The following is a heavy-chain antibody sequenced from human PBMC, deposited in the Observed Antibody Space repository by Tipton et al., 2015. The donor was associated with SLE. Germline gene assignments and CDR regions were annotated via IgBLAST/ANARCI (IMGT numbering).Heavy chain of an antibody. J-gene: IGHJ4*02. CDR2: ISSSSTTI. D-gene: IGHD6-6*01. CDR3: SRAGAVRPPDY. CDR1: GFTLSAYN. Sequence: SLRLSCSASGFTLSAYNMNWVRQAPGKGLEWVSYISSSSTTIYYTDSVRGRFTVSRDNAKNSLYLQMNNLGAADTAVYYCSRAGAVRPPDYWGQGPLVPVSS. V-gene: IGHV3-48*01.